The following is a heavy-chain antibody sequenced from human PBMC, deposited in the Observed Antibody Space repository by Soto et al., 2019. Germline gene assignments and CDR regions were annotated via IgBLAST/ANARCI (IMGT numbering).Heavy chain of an antibody. Sequence: EVQLVESGGGLVKPGGSLRLSCAASGFTFSSYSMNWVRQAPGKGLECVSSISSSSSYIYYADSVKGRFTISRDNAKNPLYLQMNSLRAEDTAVYYCARERLSYGGNSAGGGCDWFDPWGQGTLVSLSS. D-gene: IGHD4-17*01. J-gene: IGHJ5*02. CDR2: ISSSSSYI. V-gene: IGHV3-21*01. CDR1: GFTFSSYS. CDR3: ARERLSYGGNSAGGGCDWFDP.